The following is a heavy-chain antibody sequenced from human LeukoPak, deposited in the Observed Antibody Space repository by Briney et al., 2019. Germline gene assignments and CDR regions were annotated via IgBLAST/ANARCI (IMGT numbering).Heavy chain of an antibody. D-gene: IGHD3-16*01. J-gene: IGHJ4*02. CDR3: AKHWVDC. CDR1: GFTFSNYA. V-gene: IGHV3-23*01. CDR2: ISESGDTT. Sequence: GGSLRLSCAASGFTFSNYAMNWVRQAPGKGLEWVSSISESGDTTHYADSVKGRFTISRDNAQNTLYLQINTLRANDTALYYCAKHWVDCWGQGTLVTVSS.